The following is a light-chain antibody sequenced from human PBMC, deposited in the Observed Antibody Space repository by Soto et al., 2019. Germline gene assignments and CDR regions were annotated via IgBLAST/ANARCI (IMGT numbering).Light chain of an antibody. CDR3: QQYNSYSPT. Sequence: DIQMTQSPSTLSASVGDRVTITCRASQSISTWLAWYQQEPGKAPKLLIHKASSLQSGVPSRFSGSGSGTDFTLTISSLHPDDFATYYCQQYNSYSPTIGQWTRVEIK. CDR1: QSISTW. J-gene: IGKJ1*01. CDR2: KAS. V-gene: IGKV1-5*03.